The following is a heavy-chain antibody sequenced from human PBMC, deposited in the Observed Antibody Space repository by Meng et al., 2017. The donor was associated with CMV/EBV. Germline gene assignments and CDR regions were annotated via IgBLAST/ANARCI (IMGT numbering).Heavy chain of an antibody. J-gene: IGHJ1*01. D-gene: IGHD6-13*01. Sequence: GSLRLSCAVYGGSFSGYYWSWIRQPPGKGLEWIGEINHSGSTNYNPSLKSRVAISVDTSKNQFSLKLSSVTAADTAVYYCARGHPVFSQLRGFQHWGQGTLVTVSS. CDR1: GGSFSGYY. V-gene: IGHV4-34*01. CDR3: ARGHPVFSQLRGFQH. CDR2: INHSGST.